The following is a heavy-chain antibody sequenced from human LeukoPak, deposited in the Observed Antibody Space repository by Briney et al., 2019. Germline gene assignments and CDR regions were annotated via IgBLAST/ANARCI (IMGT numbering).Heavy chain of an antibody. Sequence: SQTLSLTRTVSGGSISSGSYYWSWIRQPAGKGLEWIGRIYTSGSTNYNPSLKSRVTISVDTSKNQFSLKLSSVTAADTAVYYCARAVRGYSYGPFDYWGQGTLVTVSS. CDR3: ARAVRGYSYGPFDY. CDR2: IYTSGST. J-gene: IGHJ4*02. CDR1: GGSISSGSYY. V-gene: IGHV4-61*02. D-gene: IGHD5-18*01.